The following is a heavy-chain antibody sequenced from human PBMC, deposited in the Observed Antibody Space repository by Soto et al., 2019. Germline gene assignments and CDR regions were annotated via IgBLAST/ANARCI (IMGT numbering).Heavy chain of an antibody. V-gene: IGHV1-18*01. D-gene: IGHD1-7*01. Sequence: QIQLVQSETEVKEPRASVKVSCKTSGYTFIHFGISWVRQAPGQGLEWMGWISPFNGHTHYAQTFQGRVTLTTDTSTATAFLELRSLRSDDTAVYYCARDPPRPPAGLNYCDPWGRGTRVTVSS. CDR2: ISPFNGHT. CDR3: ARDPPRPPAGLNYCDP. CDR1: GYTFIHFG. J-gene: IGHJ5*02.